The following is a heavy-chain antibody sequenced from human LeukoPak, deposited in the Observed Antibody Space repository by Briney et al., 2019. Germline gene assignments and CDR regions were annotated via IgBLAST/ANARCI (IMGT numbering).Heavy chain of an antibody. J-gene: IGHJ4*02. CDR2: IYSGGST. Sequence: GGSLRLSCAASGFTVSSNYMSWVRRAPGKGLEWVSVIYSGGSTYYADSVKGRFTISRDNSKNTLYLQMNSLRAEDTAVYYCARARAGAGTFFFDYWGQGTLVTVSS. D-gene: IGHD6-13*01. CDR1: GFTVSSNY. CDR3: ARARAGAGTFFFDY. V-gene: IGHV3-53*01.